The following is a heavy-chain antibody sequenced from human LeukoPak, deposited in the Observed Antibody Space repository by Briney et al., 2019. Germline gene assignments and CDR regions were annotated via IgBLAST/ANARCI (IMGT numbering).Heavy chain of an antibody. Sequence: GGSLRLSCAASGFTFSSYAMSWVRQAPGKGLEWVSAISGSGGSTSYADSVKGRFTISRDNSKNTLYLQMNSLRAEDTAVYYCATASPGGRSLPYYFDYWGQGTLVTVSS. CDR3: ATASPGGRSLPYYFDY. CDR1: GFTFSSYA. D-gene: IGHD1-14*01. V-gene: IGHV3-23*01. J-gene: IGHJ4*02. CDR2: ISGSGGST.